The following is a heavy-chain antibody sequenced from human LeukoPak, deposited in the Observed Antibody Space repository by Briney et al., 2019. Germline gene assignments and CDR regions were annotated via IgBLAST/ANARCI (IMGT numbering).Heavy chain of an antibody. D-gene: IGHD3-10*01. CDR3: ARLMYYSDSGSYGMDV. V-gene: IGHV4-59*08. CDR1: GVSISSYF. Sequence: SETLSLTCTVSGVSISSYFWGWIRQPPGKGLDWIGYIYYSGSPNYSPSLKSRVTMSVDTSKNQFSLKVTSVTAADTAVYYCARLMYYSDSGSYGMDVWGQGTTVTVSS. CDR2: IYYSGSP. J-gene: IGHJ6*02.